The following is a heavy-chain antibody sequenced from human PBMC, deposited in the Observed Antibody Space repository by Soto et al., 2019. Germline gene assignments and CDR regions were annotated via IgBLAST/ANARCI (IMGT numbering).Heavy chain of an antibody. CDR2: ISGNGEII. Sequence: GGSLRLSCAACGFTFSDYYIHWIRWAPGKGLEWISYISGNGEIIQNAASARGRFTISRDNAENSVYLEMDSLRAEDTALYYCARDVDADFRTDFDYWGRGTLVTVSS. D-gene: IGHD4-17*01. V-gene: IGHV3-11*01. CDR3: ARDVDADFRTDFDY. CDR1: GFTFSDYY. J-gene: IGHJ4*02.